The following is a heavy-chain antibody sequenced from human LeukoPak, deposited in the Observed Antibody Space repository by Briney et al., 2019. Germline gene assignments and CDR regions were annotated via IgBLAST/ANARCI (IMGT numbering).Heavy chain of an antibody. CDR2: IYYSGST. Sequence: SETLSLTCTVSGGSITSSRYYWGWIRQPPGKGLEWIGSIYYSGSTYYNPSLKSRVTISVDTSKNQFSLKLSSVTAADTAVYYCARQKAVGVNWFDPWGQGTLVTVSS. J-gene: IGHJ5*02. D-gene: IGHD3-10*01. CDR3: ARQKAVGVNWFDP. V-gene: IGHV4-39*01. CDR1: GGSITSSRYY.